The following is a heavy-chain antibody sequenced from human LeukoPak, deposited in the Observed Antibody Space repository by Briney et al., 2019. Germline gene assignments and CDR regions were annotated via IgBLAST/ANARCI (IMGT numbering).Heavy chain of an antibody. Sequence: ASVKVSCKASGYSLTSYALNWVRQAPGQGFEWMGWINTNTGNPTYAQGFTGRFVFSLDTSVSTAHLQISSLKAGDTAVYFCARGRGASSGSGSHGTTSSYYMDVWGKGTTVTVSS. CDR3: ARGRGASSGSGSHGTTSSYYMDV. V-gene: IGHV7-4-1*02. CDR1: GYSLTSYA. D-gene: IGHD3-10*01. CDR2: INTNTGNP. J-gene: IGHJ6*03.